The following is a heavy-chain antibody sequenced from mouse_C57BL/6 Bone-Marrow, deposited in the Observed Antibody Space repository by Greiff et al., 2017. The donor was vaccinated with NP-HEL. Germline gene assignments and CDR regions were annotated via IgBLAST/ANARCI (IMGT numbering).Heavy chain of an antibody. CDR1: GYAFSSYW. J-gene: IGHJ4*01. CDR2: IYPGDGDT. CDR3: ARGDYGSSRFGYSMDY. V-gene: IGHV1-80*01. Sequence: QVQLKQSGAELVRPGASVKISCKASGYAFSSYWMNWVKERPGKGLEWIGQIYPGDGDTKYNGKFKGKATLTADKPSSTAYMQVSSLTSEDSAVYFGARGDYGSSRFGYSMDYWGRGTSVTVSS. D-gene: IGHD1-1*01.